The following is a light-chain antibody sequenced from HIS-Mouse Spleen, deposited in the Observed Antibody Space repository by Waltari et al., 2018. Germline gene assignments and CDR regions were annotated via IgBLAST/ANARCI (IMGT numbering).Light chain of an antibody. CDR3: QVWDSSSDHVV. CDR2: DDS. CDR1: NIGSKR. V-gene: IGLV3-21*03. Sequence: SYVLTQPPSVSVAPGKTARLTCGGNNIGSKRVHWYQQKPGPAPVPVVDDDSDRPSGIPERFSGSNSGNTATLTISRVEAGDEADYYCQVWDSSSDHVVFGGGTKLTVL. J-gene: IGLJ2*01.